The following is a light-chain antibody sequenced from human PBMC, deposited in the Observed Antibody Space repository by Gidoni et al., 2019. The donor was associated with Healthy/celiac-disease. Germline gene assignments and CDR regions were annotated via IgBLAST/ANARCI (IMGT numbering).Light chain of an antibody. V-gene: IGKV1-39*01. CDR2: AAS. CDR1: QSISSY. Sequence: EIQRTKSPSSLSASVGDRVTITCRASQSISSYLNWYQQKPGKAPKLLIYAASSLQSGVPSRFSGSGSGTDFTLTISSLQPEDFATYYCQQSYSTPWTFGPGTKVDIK. J-gene: IGKJ1*01. CDR3: QQSYSTPWT.